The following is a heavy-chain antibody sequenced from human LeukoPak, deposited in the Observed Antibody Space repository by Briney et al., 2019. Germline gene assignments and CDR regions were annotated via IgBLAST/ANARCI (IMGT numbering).Heavy chain of an antibody. J-gene: IGHJ4*02. CDR1: GGSISSSSYY. CDR3: ASYVWGSYFGPKRFDY. CDR2: IDYSGST. Sequence: SETLSLTCTVSGGSISSSSYYWGWIRQPPGKGLEWIGSIDYSGSTYYNPSLKSRVTISVDTSKNQFSLKLSSVTAADTAVYYCASYVWGSYFGPKRFDYWGQGTLVTVSS. D-gene: IGHD3-16*01. V-gene: IGHV4-39*01.